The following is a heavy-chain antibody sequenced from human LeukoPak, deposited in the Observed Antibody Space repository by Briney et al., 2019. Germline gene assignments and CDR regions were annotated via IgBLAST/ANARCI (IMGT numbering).Heavy chain of an antibody. CDR3: ARGSGIAAAVHWFDP. Sequence: PSETLSLTCTVSGGSVSSGSYYWSWIRQPPGKGLEWIGYIHYSGSTNYNPSLKSRVTISVDTSKNQFSLKLSSVTAADTAVYYCARGSGIAAAVHWFDPWGQGTLVTVSS. V-gene: IGHV4-61*01. D-gene: IGHD6-13*01. J-gene: IGHJ5*02. CDR1: GGSVSSGSYY. CDR2: IHYSGST.